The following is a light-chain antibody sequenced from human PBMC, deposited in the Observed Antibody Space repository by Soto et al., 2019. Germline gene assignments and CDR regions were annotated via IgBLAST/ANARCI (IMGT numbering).Light chain of an antibody. CDR2: DAS. J-gene: IGKJ4*01. V-gene: IGKV3-11*01. CDR3: QQRSNWPLLT. Sequence: EIVLTQSPATLSLSPGERATLSCRASQSVSNYLAWYQQKPGQAPRLLIYDASNRATGIPARFSGSGSGTAFTLTISSPEPEDFAVYYCQQRSNWPLLTFGGGTKVEIK. CDR1: QSVSNY.